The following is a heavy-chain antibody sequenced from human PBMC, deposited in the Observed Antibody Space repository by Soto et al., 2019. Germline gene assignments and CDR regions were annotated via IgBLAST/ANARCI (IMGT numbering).Heavy chain of an antibody. Sequence: QVHLVESGGGVVQPGRSLRLSCAASGFIFSNYGMHWVRLAPGEGLEWVAAIYYDGSIKRYADSVKGRFTISRDNSRNTLYLQMNSLRAEDTALYYCARDSKDDSSGYYGGFDYWGQGSLVTVSS. J-gene: IGHJ4*02. CDR3: ARDSKDDSSGYYGGFDY. V-gene: IGHV3-33*01. CDR2: IYYDGSIK. CDR1: GFIFSNYG. D-gene: IGHD3-22*01.